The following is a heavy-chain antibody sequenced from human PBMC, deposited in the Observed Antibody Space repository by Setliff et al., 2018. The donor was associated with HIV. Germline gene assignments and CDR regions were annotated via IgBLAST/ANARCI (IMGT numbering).Heavy chain of an antibody. Sequence: SETLSLTCTVSGGSITSSSSYWGWIRQPPGKGLEWIGSMFYSGSTSYNPSLKSRVTISVDTSKKQLSLKLNSVTAADTAVYYCARQYYGSGNYYYYMDDWGKGTTVTVSS. J-gene: IGHJ6*03. V-gene: IGHV4-39*01. CDR3: ARQYYGSGNYYYYMDD. CDR1: GGSITSSSSY. CDR2: MFYSGST. D-gene: IGHD3-10*01.